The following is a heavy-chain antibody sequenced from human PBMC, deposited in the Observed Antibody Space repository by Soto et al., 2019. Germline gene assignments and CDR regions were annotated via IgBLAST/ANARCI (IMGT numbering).Heavy chain of an antibody. V-gene: IGHV3-30*18. CDR1: GFTFSSYG. CDR3: AKVRISGYDPYYYYGMDV. J-gene: IGHJ6*02. CDR2: ISYDGSNK. D-gene: IGHD5-12*01. Sequence: GGSLRLSCAASGFTFSSYGMHWVRQAPGKGLEWVAVISYDGSNKYYADSVKGRFTISRDNSKNTLYLQMNSLRAEDTAVYYCAKVRISGYDPYYYYGMDVWGQGTTVTVSS.